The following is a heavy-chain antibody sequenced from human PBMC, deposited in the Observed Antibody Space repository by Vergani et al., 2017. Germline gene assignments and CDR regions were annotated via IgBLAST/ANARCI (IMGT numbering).Heavy chain of an antibody. Sequence: QVTLKESGPVLVKPTETLALTCTVSGFSLSNARMGVSWIRQPPGKALEWHAHIFSNDEKSYSTSLKSRLTISKDTSKSQVVLTMTNMDPVDTATYYCARIFYMTMDVWGKGTTVTVSS. V-gene: IGHV2-26*01. CDR2: IFSNDEK. J-gene: IGHJ6*03. CDR1: GFSLSNARMG. CDR3: ARIFYMTMDV. D-gene: IGHD2/OR15-2a*01.